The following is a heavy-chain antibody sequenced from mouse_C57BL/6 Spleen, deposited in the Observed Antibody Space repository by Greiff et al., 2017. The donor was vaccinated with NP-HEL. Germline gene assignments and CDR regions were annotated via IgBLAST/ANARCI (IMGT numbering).Heavy chain of an antibody. CDR2: IDPNSGGT. Sequence: QVQLQQPGAELVKPGASVKLSCKASGYTFTSYWMHWVKQRPGRGLEWIGRIDPNSGGTKYNEKFKSKATLTVDKPSSTAYIQLSSLTSEDSAVYYCARVYYDYDPFAYWGQGTLVTVSA. V-gene: IGHV1-72*01. J-gene: IGHJ3*01. CDR3: ARVYYDYDPFAY. D-gene: IGHD2-4*01. CDR1: GYTFTSYW.